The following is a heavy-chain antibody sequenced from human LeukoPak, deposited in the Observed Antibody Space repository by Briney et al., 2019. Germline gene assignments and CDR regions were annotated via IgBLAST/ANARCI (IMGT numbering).Heavy chain of an antibody. CDR2: INPKTGDT. CDR1: GYTFSDYY. D-gene: IGHD3-9*01. V-gene: IGHV1-2*02. J-gene: IGHJ3*02. CDR3: ARGRTYFDWKDAFDI. Sequence: ASVKVSCKASGYTFSDYYMNWVRQAPGQGLEWMGWINPKTGDTYYQGRVTMTRDTSISTAYMELTRLTSDDTAVFYCARGRTYFDWKDAFDIWGQGTKVTVSS.